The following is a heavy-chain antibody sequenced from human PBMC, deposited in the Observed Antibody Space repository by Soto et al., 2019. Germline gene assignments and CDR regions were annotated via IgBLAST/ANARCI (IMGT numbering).Heavy chain of an antibody. D-gene: IGHD6-13*01. V-gene: IGHV3-21*01. CDR2: ISSSSRYI. Sequence: EVQLVESGGGLVKPGGSLRLSCAASGFTFSSYSMNWVRQAPGKGLEWVSSISSSSRYIYYADSVKGRFTISRDNAKNSLYLQMNSLRAEDTAVYYCARHRGIAAEAGWFDPWGQGTLVTVSS. CDR1: GFTFSSYS. CDR3: ARHRGIAAEAGWFDP. J-gene: IGHJ5*02.